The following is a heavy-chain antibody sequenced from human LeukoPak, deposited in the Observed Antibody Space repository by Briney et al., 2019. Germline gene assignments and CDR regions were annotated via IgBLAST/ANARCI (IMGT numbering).Heavy chain of an antibody. CDR3: ARKSGSSGYPFDY. D-gene: IGHD3-22*01. CDR2: ISASGTTI. J-gene: IGHJ4*02. V-gene: IGHV3-11*04. Sequence: PGGSLRLSCAASGFTFSDYSMSWIRRAPGKGLEWISYISASGTTIYYADAVKGRFAISRDNAKNSLYLQMNSLRAEDTAVYYCARKSGSSGYPFDYWGQGTLVTVSS. CDR1: GFTFSDYS.